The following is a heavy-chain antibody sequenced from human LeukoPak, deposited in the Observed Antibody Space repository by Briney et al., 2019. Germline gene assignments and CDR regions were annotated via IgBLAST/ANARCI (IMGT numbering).Heavy chain of an antibody. D-gene: IGHD6-19*01. CDR1: GYTFTSYG. V-gene: IGHV1-18*01. CDR3: ARFGLGKHIEVAGIPFDI. CDR2: ISVYNGNT. Sequence: ASVKVSCTASGYTFTSYGISWVRQAPGQGLEWMGWISVYNGNTNYAQKLQGRVTMTTDTSTSTAYMELRSLRSDDTAVYYCARFGLGKHIEVAGIPFDIWGQGTMVTVSS. J-gene: IGHJ3*02.